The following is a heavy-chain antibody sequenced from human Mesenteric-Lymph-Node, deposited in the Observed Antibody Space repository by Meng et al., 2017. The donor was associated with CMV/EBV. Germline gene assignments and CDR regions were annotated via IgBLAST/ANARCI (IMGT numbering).Heavy chain of an antibody. V-gene: IGHV3-11*04. Sequence: GSLKISCAASGFTFSDYYMSWIRQAPGKGLEWVSYISSSGSTIYYADSVKGRFTISRDNAKNSLYLQMNSLRAEDTAVYYCARSESSSWNYYYGMDVWGQGTTVTVSS. CDR2: ISSSGSTI. D-gene: IGHD6-13*01. CDR1: GFTFSDYY. J-gene: IGHJ6*02. CDR3: ARSESSSWNYYYGMDV.